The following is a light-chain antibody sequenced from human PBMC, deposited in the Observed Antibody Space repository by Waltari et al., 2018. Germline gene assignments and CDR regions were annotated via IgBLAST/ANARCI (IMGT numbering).Light chain of an antibody. CDR3: QQYYSTPIT. CDR2: WAS. CDR1: QSVLYSSNNKNY. V-gene: IGKV4-1*01. Sequence: DIVMTQSPDYLAVSLGARATITFKSSQSVLYSSNNKNYLAWYQQKPGQPPKLLIYWASTRESGVPDRFSGSGSGTDFTLTISSLQAEDVAVYYCQQYYSTPITFGQGTRLEIK. J-gene: IGKJ5*01.